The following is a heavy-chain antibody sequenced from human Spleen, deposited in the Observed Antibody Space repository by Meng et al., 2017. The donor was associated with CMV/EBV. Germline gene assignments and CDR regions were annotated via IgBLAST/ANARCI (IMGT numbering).Heavy chain of an antibody. D-gene: IGHD3-22*01. CDR3: ARDITTYYYDSSGYYDPNWFDP. J-gene: IGHJ5*02. CDR2: ISYDGSNK. Sequence: MHWVRQAPGKGLEWVAVISYDGSNKYYADSVKGRFTISRDNSKNTLYLQMNSLRAEDTAVYYCARDITTYYYDSSGYYDPNWFDPWGQGTLVTVSS. V-gene: IGHV3-30*04.